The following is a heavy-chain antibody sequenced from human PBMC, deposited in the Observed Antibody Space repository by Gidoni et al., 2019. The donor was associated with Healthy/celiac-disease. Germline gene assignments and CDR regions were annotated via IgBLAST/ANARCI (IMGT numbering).Heavy chain of an antibody. CDR3: AKALGSSGDYYYYGMDV. V-gene: IGHV3-23*01. D-gene: IGHD3-22*01. CDR2: ISGSGGST. CDR1: GFTFSSYA. J-gene: IGHJ6*02. Sequence: EVQLLESGGGLVQPGGSLRLSCAGSGFTFSSYAMSWVRQAPGKGLEWVSAISGSGGSTYYADSVKGRFTISRDNSKNTLYLQMNSLRAEDTAVYYCAKALGSSGDYYYYGMDVWGQGTTVTVSS.